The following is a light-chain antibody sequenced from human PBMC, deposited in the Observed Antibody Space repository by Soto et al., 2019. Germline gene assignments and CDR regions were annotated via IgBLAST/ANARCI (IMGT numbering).Light chain of an antibody. V-gene: IGKV3-20*01. Sequence: EIVLTQSPGTLSLSPGERATLSCRASQSVGSNYLAWYQQKPGQAPKLLIYGASSRATGIPDRFSGSGSGTDFILTISRLEPEDFAMYYCQQSGKSFPLTFGGGTKLEI. CDR2: GAS. CDR1: QSVGSNY. J-gene: IGKJ4*01. CDR3: QQSGKSFPLT.